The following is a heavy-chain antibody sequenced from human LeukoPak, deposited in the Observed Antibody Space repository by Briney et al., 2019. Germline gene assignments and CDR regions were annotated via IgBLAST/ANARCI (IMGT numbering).Heavy chain of an antibody. J-gene: IGHJ4*02. V-gene: IGHV4-34*01. CDR1: GGSFSGYY. CDR3: ARGFPVPNDY. D-gene: IGHD2/OR15-2a*01. Sequence: SETLSLTCAVYGGSFSGYYWSWIRQPPGKGLEWIGEINHSGSTNYNPSLKSRVTISVDTSKNQFSLKLSSVTAADTAVYYCARGFPVPNDYWGQGTLVTVSS. CDR2: INHSGST.